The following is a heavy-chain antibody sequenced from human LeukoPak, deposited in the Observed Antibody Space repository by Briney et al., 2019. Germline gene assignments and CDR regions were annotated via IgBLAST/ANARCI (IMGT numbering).Heavy chain of an antibody. D-gene: IGHD3-9*01. Sequence: GGSLRLSCAASGFTVSSNYMSWVRQAPGKGLEWVSVIYSGGSTYYADSVKGRFTISRDNSKNTLYLQMNSLRAEDTAVYYCARGRYFDAGIDYWGQGTLVTVSS. CDR1: GFTVSSNY. CDR2: IYSGGST. CDR3: ARGRYFDAGIDY. J-gene: IGHJ4*02. V-gene: IGHV3-66*01.